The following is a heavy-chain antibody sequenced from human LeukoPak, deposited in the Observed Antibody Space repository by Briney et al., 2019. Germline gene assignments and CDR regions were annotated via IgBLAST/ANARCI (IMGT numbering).Heavy chain of an antibody. D-gene: IGHD1-7*01. CDR2: ISAYNGNT. V-gene: IGHV1-18*01. CDR3: ARPYRNWNYVAYFDY. CDR1: GYTFTSYG. J-gene: IGHJ4*02. Sequence: ASVKVSCKASGYTFTSYGISWVRQAPGQGLEWMGWISAYNGNTNYAQKLQGRVTMTTDTSTSTAYMELRSLRSDDTAVYYCARPYRNWNYVAYFDYWGQGTLVTVSS.